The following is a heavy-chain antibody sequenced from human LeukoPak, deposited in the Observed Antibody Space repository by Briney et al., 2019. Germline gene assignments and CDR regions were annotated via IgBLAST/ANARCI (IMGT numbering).Heavy chain of an antibody. CDR3: ARDRSGYNSGFYYFDY. CDR2: IWYDGSNK. V-gene: IGHV3-33*01. Sequence: PGGSLRLSCAASGFTFSSYGMHRVRQAPGKGLEWVAVIWYDGSNKYYADSVKGRFTISRDNSKNTLYLQMNSLRAEDTAVYYCARDRSGYNSGFYYFDYWGQGTLVTVSS. CDR1: GFTFSSYG. D-gene: IGHD5-12*01. J-gene: IGHJ4*02.